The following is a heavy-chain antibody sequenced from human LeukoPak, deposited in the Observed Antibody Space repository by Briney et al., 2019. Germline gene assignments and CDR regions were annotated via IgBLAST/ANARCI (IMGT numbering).Heavy chain of an antibody. J-gene: IGHJ3*02. Sequence: SSETLSLTCTVSGGSISSYYWSWIRQPPGKGLEWIGYIYYSGSTNYNPSLKSRVTISVDTSENQFSLKLSSVTAADTAVYYCAREALDTYYDSSGYYSGAFDIWGQGTMVTVSS. CDR3: AREALDTYYDSSGYYSGAFDI. CDR1: GGSISSYY. V-gene: IGHV4-59*01. CDR2: IYYSGST. D-gene: IGHD3-22*01.